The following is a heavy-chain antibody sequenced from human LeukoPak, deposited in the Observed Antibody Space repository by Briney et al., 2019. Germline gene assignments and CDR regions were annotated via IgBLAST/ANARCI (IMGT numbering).Heavy chain of an antibody. Sequence: GGSPRLSCAASGFTFSSYSMNWVRHALGKGLDWFSSISSSSSYIYYADSVKGRFTISRNNAKNSLYLQMNSLRAEDTAVYYCARADRYQLSGGYWGQGTLVTVSS. CDR3: ARADRYQLSGGY. CDR1: GFTFSSYS. J-gene: IGHJ4*02. V-gene: IGHV3-21*01. CDR2: ISSSSSYI. D-gene: IGHD2-2*01.